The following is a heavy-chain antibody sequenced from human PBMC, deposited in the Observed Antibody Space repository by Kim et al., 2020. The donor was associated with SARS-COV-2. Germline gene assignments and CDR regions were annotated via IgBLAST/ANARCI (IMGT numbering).Heavy chain of an antibody. CDR1: GGSFSGYY. CDR2: INHSGST. V-gene: IGHV4-34*01. D-gene: IGHD4-4*01. Sequence: SETLSLTCAVYGGSFSGYYWSWIRQPPGKGLEWIGEINHSGSTNYNPSFKSRVTISVDTSKNQFSLKLSSVTAADTAVYYCARVAGSNRHNWFDPWGQGTLVTVSS. CDR3: ARVAGSNRHNWFDP. J-gene: IGHJ5*02.